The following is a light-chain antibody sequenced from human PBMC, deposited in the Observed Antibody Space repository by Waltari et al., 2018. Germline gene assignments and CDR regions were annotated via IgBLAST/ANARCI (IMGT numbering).Light chain of an antibody. V-gene: IGKV1-17*01. CDR1: QGLRHD. CDR2: AAS. CDR3: LQHNSFPLT. Sequence: DIQMTQSPSSLSASVGDRVTILCRASQGLRHDLDWYQQKPGKAPKLLICAASSLETGVPSRFSGSGSGTDFTLTVSGLQPEDAATYYCLQHNSFPLTFGGGTNVEIK. J-gene: IGKJ4*01.